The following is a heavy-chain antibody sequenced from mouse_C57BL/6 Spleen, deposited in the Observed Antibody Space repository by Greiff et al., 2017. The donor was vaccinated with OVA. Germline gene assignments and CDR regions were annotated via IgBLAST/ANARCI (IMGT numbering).Heavy chain of an antibody. CDR3: ATITTVVATPLDY. CDR2: INPYNGGT. J-gene: IGHJ2*01. V-gene: IGHV1-19*01. Sequence: EVQLQQSGPVLVKPGASVKMSCKASGYTFTDYYMNWVKQSHGKSLEWIGVINPYNGGTSYNQKFKGKATLTVDKSSSTAYMELNSLTSEDSAVYCCATITTVVATPLDYWGQGTTLTVSS. D-gene: IGHD1-1*01. CDR1: GYTFTDYY.